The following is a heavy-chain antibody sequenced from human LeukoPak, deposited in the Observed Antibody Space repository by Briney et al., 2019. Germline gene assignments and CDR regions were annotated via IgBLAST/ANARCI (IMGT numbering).Heavy chain of an antibody. J-gene: IGHJ4*02. V-gene: IGHV1-2*02. CDR1: GYTFTCYY. Sequence: ASVKVSCKASGYTFTCYYMHWVRQAPGQGREWMGWINPNSGGTNYAQKFQGRVTMTRDTSISTAYMELSRLRSDDTAVYYCARDPPVAGYYFDYWGQGTLVTVSS. D-gene: IGHD6-19*01. CDR3: ARDPPVAGYYFDY. CDR2: INPNSGGT.